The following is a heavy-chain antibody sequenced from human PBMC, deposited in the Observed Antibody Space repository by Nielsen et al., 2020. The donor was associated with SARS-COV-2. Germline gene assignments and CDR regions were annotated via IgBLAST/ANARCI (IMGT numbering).Heavy chain of an antibody. V-gene: IGHV3-23*01. J-gene: IGHJ4*02. CDR1: GFTFSSYA. CDR3: AKERGSSTSCSCDY. D-gene: IGHD2-2*01. Sequence: GESLKISCAASGFTFSSYAMSWVRQAPGKGLEWVSAISGSTGRTHYADSVKGRFTISRDNSKNKVYLQMSSLRAEDTAVYYCAKERGSSTSCSCDYWGQGTLVTVSS. CDR2: ISGSTGRT.